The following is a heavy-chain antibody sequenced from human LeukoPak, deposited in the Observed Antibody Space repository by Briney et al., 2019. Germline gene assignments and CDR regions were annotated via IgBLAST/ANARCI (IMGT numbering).Heavy chain of an antibody. CDR2: ISSSSSYI. V-gene: IGHV3-21*01. D-gene: IGHD3-9*01. J-gene: IGHJ4*02. CDR3: ARGGLDDILDY. Sequence: GGSLRLSCAASGFTFSSYSMNWVRQAAGKGLEWVSSISSSSSYIYYADSVKGRFTISRDNAKNSLYLQMNSLRAEDTAVYYCARGGLDDILDYWGQGTLVTVSS. CDR1: GFTFSSYS.